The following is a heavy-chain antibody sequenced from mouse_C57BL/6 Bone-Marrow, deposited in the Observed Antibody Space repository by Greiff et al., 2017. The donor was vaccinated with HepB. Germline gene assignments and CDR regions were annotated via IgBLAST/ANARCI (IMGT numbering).Heavy chain of an antibody. CDR2: IYPGNSDT. Sequence: EVQLQQSGTVLARPGASVKMSCKTSGYTFTSYWMHWVKQRPGQGLEWIGAIYPGNSDTSYNQKFKGKAKMTAVTSASTAYMELSSLTNADSAVYYCTRRFYYGSSPHFDHWGQGTTLTVSS. D-gene: IGHD1-1*01. CDR3: TRRFYYGSSPHFDH. J-gene: IGHJ2*01. V-gene: IGHV1-5*01. CDR1: GYTFTSYW.